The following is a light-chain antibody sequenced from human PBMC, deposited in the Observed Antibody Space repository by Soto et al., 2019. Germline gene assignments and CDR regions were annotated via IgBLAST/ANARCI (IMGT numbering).Light chain of an antibody. CDR3: QEYNRSPFT. CDR2: GVS. CDR1: QSVSNNY. V-gene: IGKV3-20*01. J-gene: IGKJ3*01. Sequence: VLLQYPGTLSLSPGERAALSCRASQSVSNNYLAWFQKKPGQAPSVFIYGVSSRATGTPDRFSGSGSGTDFTLTICRLEPDDFAVYYGQEYNRSPFTFGPGTKVDIK.